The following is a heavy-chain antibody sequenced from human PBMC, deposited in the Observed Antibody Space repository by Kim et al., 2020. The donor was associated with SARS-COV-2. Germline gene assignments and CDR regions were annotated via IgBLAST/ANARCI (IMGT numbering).Heavy chain of an antibody. J-gene: IGHJ6*02. CDR2: IWYDGSNK. V-gene: IGHV3-33*06. Sequence: GGSLRLSCAASGFTFSSYGMHWVRQAPGKGLEWVAVIWYDGSNKYYADSVKGRFTISRDNSKNTLYLQMNSLRAEDTAVYYCAKDFIAAAGIIYYGMDVWGQGTTVTVSS. D-gene: IGHD6-13*01. CDR1: GFTFSSYG. CDR3: AKDFIAAAGIIYYGMDV.